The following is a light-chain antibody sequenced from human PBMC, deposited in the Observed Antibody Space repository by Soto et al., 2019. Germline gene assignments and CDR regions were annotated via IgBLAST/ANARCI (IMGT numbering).Light chain of an antibody. CDR3: AAWDDSLNGQGV. V-gene: IGLV1-44*01. CDR1: SSNIGSNT. Sequence: QSALPQPPSASGTPGQRVTISCSGSSSNIGSNTVNWYQQLPGTAPKLHIYSNNQRPSGVPDRFSGSKSGTSASLAISGLQSEDEADYYCAAWDDSLNGQGVFGTGTKVTVL. CDR2: SNN. J-gene: IGLJ1*01.